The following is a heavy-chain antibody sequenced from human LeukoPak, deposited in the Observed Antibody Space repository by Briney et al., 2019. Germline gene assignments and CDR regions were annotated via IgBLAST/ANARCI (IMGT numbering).Heavy chain of an antibody. CDR1: GFSFSNYW. CDR2: IKQDGSEK. CDR3: ARDPYSSSWSYGMDV. Sequence: PGGSLRLSCTASGFSFSNYWMSWVRQTPEKGLEWLANIKQDGSEKVYVDSVKGRFTISRDNAQGSLYLEMTRLRAEDTAVYYCARDPYSSSWSYGMDVWGQGTTVTVSS. V-gene: IGHV3-7*05. J-gene: IGHJ6*02. D-gene: IGHD6-13*01.